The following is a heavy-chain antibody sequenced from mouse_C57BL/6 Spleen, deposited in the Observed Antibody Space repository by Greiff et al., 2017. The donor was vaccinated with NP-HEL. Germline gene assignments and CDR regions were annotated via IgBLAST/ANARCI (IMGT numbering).Heavy chain of an antibody. CDR2: IDPSDSYT. V-gene: IGHV1-69*01. Sequence: QVQLQQPGAELVMPGASVKLSCKASGYTFTSYWMHWVKQRPGQGLEWIGEIDPSDSYTNYNQKFKGKSTLTVDKSSSTAYMQLSSLTSEDSAVYYCARGKSNAMDYWGQGTSVTVSS. CDR1: GYTFTSYW. CDR3: ARGKSNAMDY. J-gene: IGHJ4*01.